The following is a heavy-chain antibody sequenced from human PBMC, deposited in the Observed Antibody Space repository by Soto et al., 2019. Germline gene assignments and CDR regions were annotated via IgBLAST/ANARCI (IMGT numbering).Heavy chain of an antibody. J-gene: IGHJ4*02. D-gene: IGHD3-3*01. Sequence: QVQLVQSGGEVKKPGASVKVSCKASGYSFSSYVITWVRQAPGRGLEWMGWLRVYSGHTHSAQKLQGRVIMTTDTVTSTAYTALRKLTSDATAVYSCARAEYYSWVASYTRPDYWGQGTLVTVSS. CDR1: GYSFSSYV. CDR2: LRVYSGHT. V-gene: IGHV1-18*01. CDR3: ARAEYYSWVASYTRPDY.